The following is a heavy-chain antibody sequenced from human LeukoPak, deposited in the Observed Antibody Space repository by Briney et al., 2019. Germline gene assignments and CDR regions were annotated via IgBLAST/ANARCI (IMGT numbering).Heavy chain of an antibody. V-gene: IGHV4-59*11. J-gene: IGHJ4*02. Sequence: PSETLSLTCTVSGGSISSHYWSWIRQPPGKGLEWIGYIYYSGSTNYNPSLKSRVTISVDTSKNQFSLKLSSVTAADTAVYYCARGRRDGYNRGIDYWGQGTLVTVSS. CDR2: IYYSGST. D-gene: IGHD5-24*01. CDR3: ARGRRDGYNRGIDY. CDR1: GGSISSHY.